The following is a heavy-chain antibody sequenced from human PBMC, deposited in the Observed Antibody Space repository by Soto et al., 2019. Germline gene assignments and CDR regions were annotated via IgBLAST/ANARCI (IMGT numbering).Heavy chain of an antibody. CDR1: GYTFTSYA. J-gene: IGHJ4*02. CDR3: ARAPGYSYGYN. CDR2: INAGNGNT. V-gene: IGHV1-3*01. D-gene: IGHD5-18*01. Sequence: QVQLVQSGAEVKKPGASVKVSCKASGYTFTSYAMHWVRQAPGQRLEWMGWINAGNGNTKYSQKFQGRVTITRDTSASTADMEPSSLRSEDTAVYYCARAPGYSYGYNWGQGTLVTVSS.